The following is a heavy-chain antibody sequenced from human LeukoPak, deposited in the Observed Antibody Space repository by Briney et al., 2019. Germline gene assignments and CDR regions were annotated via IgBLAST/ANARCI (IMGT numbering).Heavy chain of an antibody. V-gene: IGHV3-7*01. Sequence: GGSLRLSCAASGLTLSNYWMSWVRQAPGKGLAWVANIKQDGSEKYYVDSVKGRFTISRDNARNSLYLQMNNLRAEDTAVYYCAREEGYVFDYWGQGTLVTVSS. CDR2: IKQDGSEK. CDR3: AREEGYVFDY. J-gene: IGHJ4*02. D-gene: IGHD5-18*01. CDR1: GLTLSNYW.